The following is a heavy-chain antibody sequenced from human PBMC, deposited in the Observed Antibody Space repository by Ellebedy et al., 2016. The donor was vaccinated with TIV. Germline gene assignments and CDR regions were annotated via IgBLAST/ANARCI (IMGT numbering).Heavy chain of an antibody. J-gene: IGHJ4*02. CDR3: ASTPFSAGSGYHPHDY. V-gene: IGHV4-59*08. CDR1: GASISRYY. D-gene: IGHD5-12*01. Sequence: MPSETLSLTCTVSGASISRYYWSWIRQPPGKGLEWIGYIYYNENTNYNPSLKSRVTISVDTSKNQFSLNLNSVTAADTAVYFCASTPFSAGSGYHPHDYWGQGILVTVSS. CDR2: IYYNENT.